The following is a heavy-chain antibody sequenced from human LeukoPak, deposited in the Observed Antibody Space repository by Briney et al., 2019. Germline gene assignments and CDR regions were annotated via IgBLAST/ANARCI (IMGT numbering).Heavy chain of an antibody. Sequence: GGSLRLSCAASGFTFSSYAMSWVRQAPGKGLERVANIKQDGSEKYYVDSVKGRFTISRDNAKNSLYLQMNSLRAEDTAVYYCARDNMYYYDSSGYRYFDYWGQGTLVTVSS. D-gene: IGHD3-22*01. CDR2: IKQDGSEK. CDR3: ARDNMYYYDSSGYRYFDY. CDR1: GFTFSSYA. J-gene: IGHJ4*02. V-gene: IGHV3-7*01.